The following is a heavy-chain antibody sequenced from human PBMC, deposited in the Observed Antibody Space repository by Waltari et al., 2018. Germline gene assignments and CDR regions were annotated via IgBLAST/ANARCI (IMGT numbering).Heavy chain of an antibody. CDR1: GGSFSGYY. D-gene: IGHD6-19*01. CDR2: INHSGST. Sequence: VQLQQWGAGLLKPSETLSLTCGVYGGSFSGYYWSWIRQPPGKGLEWIGEINHSGSTNYNPSLKSRVTISVDTSKNQFSLKLSSVTAADTAVYYCARRARIAVAAMTSGYFDYWGQGTLVTVSS. J-gene: IGHJ4*02. CDR3: ARRARIAVAAMTSGYFDY. V-gene: IGHV4-34*01.